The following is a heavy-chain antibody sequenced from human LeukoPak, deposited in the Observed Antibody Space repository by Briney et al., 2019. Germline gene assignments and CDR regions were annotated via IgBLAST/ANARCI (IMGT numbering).Heavy chain of an antibody. CDR1: GGSISSYF. Sequence: SETLSLTCIVSGGSISSYFWNWIRQPAGKGLEWIGKIYGGGSTTYNPSPNYNPSLKSRVTMSMDTSNNEFSLSLTSVTAADTAVYYCARDLGWGSPVAYWGQGIPVTVSS. CDR3: ARDLGWGSPVAY. D-gene: IGHD3-16*01. CDR2: IYGGGSTTYNPSP. J-gene: IGHJ4*02. V-gene: IGHV4-4*07.